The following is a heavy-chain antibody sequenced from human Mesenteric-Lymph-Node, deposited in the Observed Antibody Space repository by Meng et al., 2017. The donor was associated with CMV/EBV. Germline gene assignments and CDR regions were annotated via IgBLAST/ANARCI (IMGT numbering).Heavy chain of an antibody. Sequence: SGGAISSYYWSWLRQPPGKGLEWIGYIYYSGSTNYNPSLKSRVTISVDTSKNQFSLKLSSVTAADTAVYYCARGVRTGDRGDFDYWGQGTLVTVSS. CDR1: GGAISSYY. CDR2: IYYSGST. CDR3: ARGVRTGDRGDFDY. D-gene: IGHD7-27*01. J-gene: IGHJ4*02. V-gene: IGHV4-59*01.